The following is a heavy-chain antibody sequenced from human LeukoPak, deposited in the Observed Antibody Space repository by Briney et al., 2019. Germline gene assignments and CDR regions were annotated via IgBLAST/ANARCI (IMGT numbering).Heavy chain of an antibody. D-gene: IGHD3-22*01. CDR2: IGTAGDT. Sequence: GGSLRLSCAASGFTFSSYDMHWVRHATGKGLEWVSAIGTAGDTYYPGSVKGRFTISGENAKNSFYLQMNSLRAGDTAVYYCARAAFDSSGYDYWGQGTLVTVSS. CDR1: GFTFSSYD. CDR3: ARAAFDSSGYDY. V-gene: IGHV3-13*01. J-gene: IGHJ4*02.